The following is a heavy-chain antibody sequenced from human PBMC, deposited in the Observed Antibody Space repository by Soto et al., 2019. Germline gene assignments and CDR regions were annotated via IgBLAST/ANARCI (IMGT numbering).Heavy chain of an antibody. Sequence: SETLSLTCTVSGGSFSRYYWSWIRQPPGKGLECIGYIYYSGSTYYNPSLKSRVTISVDSSNNQFSLKLSSVTAADTAVYYCARDIGNYGGTDYWGQGTLVTVSS. D-gene: IGHD2-15*01. CDR2: IYYSGST. CDR3: ARDIGNYGGTDY. V-gene: IGHV4-59*12. CDR1: GGSFSRYY. J-gene: IGHJ4*02.